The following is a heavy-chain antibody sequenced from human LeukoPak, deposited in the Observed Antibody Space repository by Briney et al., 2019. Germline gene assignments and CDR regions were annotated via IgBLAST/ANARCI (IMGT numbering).Heavy chain of an antibody. Sequence: GGSLRLSCTASGFTFSTYWMSWVRQAPGKGLEWVASMNQDGSGRHYSDSVKGRFTISRDNAKNSVSLQMNSLRVEDTALYYCTREDRVGGSLDAWGQGTLVTASS. CDR2: MNQDGSGR. J-gene: IGHJ5*02. D-gene: IGHD1-26*01. V-gene: IGHV3-7*01. CDR1: GFTFSTYW. CDR3: TREDRVGGSLDA.